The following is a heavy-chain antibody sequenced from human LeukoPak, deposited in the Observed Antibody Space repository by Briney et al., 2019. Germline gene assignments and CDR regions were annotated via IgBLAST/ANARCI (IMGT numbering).Heavy chain of an antibody. V-gene: IGHV3-7*01. CDR3: ARELFGYSYGYPYYYYYMDV. D-gene: IGHD5-18*01. CDR1: GFTFSSYW. J-gene: IGHJ6*03. Sequence: GGSLRLSCAASGFTFSSYWMSWVRQAPGKGLEWVANIKQDGSEKYYVDSVKGRFTISRDNAKNSLYLQMNSLRAEDTAVYYCARELFGYSYGYPYYYYYMDVWGKGTTVTISS. CDR2: IKQDGSEK.